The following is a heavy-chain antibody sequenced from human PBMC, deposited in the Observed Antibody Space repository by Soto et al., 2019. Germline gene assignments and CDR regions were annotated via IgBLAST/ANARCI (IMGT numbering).Heavy chain of an antibody. CDR2: ISWNSGSI. V-gene: IGHV3-9*01. CDR1: GFTFDDYA. Sequence: PGGSLRLSCAASGFTFDDYAMHWVRQAPGKGLEWVSGISWNSGSIGYADSVKGRFTISRDNAKNSLYLQMNSLRAEDTALYYCAKLVVVVAATPNTDDYCGQGPLVTVSS. CDR3: AKLVVVVAATPNTDDY. D-gene: IGHD2-15*01. J-gene: IGHJ4*02.